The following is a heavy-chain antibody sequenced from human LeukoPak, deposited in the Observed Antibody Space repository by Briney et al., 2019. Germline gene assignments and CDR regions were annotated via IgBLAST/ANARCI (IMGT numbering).Heavy chain of an antibody. Sequence: PGGSLRLSCAASGFTFSDYYMSWLRQAPGKGLEGVSSISSSSSYIYYADSVKGRFTISRDNAKNSLYLQMNSLRAEDTAVYYCARDPYGSGSYTYWGQGTLVTVSS. CDR1: GFTFSDYY. D-gene: IGHD3-10*01. CDR2: ISSSSSYI. CDR3: ARDPYGSGSYTY. V-gene: IGHV3-11*06. J-gene: IGHJ4*02.